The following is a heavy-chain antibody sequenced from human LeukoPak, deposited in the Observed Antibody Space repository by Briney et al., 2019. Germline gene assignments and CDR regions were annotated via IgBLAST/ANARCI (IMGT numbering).Heavy chain of an antibody. V-gene: IGHV3-74*01. Sequence: GGSLRLSCAASGFTFTTYWMHWVRQAPGKGLVWVSHINSDGSITSYADSVKGRFTISRDNAKNTLYLQMNSLRAEDTAVYYCAREPVEKANAVWGQGTTVTVSS. CDR2: INSDGSIT. J-gene: IGHJ6*02. CDR3: AREPVEKANAV. CDR1: GFTFTTYW. D-gene: IGHD1-1*01.